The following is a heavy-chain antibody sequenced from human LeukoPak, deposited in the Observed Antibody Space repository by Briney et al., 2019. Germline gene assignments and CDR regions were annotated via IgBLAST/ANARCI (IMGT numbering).Heavy chain of an antibody. Sequence: SQTLSLTCALSGDSFSSNSATWNWIRQSPSRGLEWLGRTYYRSKWYNDYAVSVKSRVTINPDTSKNQFSLQLNSVTPEDTAVYYCARGVQYDFDPWGQGTLVTVSS. CDR3: ARGVQYDFDP. D-gene: IGHD1-1*01. J-gene: IGHJ5*02. CDR1: GDSFSSNSAT. CDR2: TYYRSKWYN. V-gene: IGHV6-1*01.